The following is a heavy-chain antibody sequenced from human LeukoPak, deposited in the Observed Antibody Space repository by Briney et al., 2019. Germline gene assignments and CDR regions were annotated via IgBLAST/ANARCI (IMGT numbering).Heavy chain of an antibody. D-gene: IGHD3-22*01. CDR1: GGSFSSYY. Sequence: SETLSLTCAVYGGSFSSYYWSWIRQPAGKGLEWIGRIYTSGSTNYNPSLKSRVTISVDTSKNQFSLKLSSVTAADTAVYYCARDRHKYNYDGSGYPPYWGQGTLVTVSS. V-gene: IGHV4-4*07. CDR2: IYTSGST. J-gene: IGHJ4*02. CDR3: ARDRHKYNYDGSGYPPY.